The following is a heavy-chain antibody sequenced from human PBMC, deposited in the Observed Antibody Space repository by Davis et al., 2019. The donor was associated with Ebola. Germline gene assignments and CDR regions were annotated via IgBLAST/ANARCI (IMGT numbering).Heavy chain of an antibody. D-gene: IGHD3-3*01. CDR3: ARRGLEIYYYYGMDV. CDR2: INSDGSST. CDR1: GFTFSSYW. J-gene: IGHJ6*02. V-gene: IGHV3-74*01. Sequence: PGGSLRLSCAASGFTFSSYWMHWVRQAPGKGLVWVSRINSDGSSTSYADSVKGRFTISRDNAKNTLYLQMNSLRAEDTAVYYCARRGLEIYYYYGMDVWGQGTTVTVSS.